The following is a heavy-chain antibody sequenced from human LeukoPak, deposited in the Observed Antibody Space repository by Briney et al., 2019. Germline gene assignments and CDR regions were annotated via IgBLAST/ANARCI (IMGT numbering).Heavy chain of an antibody. D-gene: IGHD3-22*01. V-gene: IGHV3-23*01. Sequence: GGSLRLSCAASGFTFSSYAMSWVRQAPGKGLEWVSAISGSGGSTYYADSVKGRLTISRDNSKNTLYLQMNSLRAEDTAVYYCAKAPPSSPYYYDSSGYSGPPDYWGQGTLVTVSS. CDR1: GFTFSSYA. J-gene: IGHJ4*02. CDR2: ISGSGGST. CDR3: AKAPPSSPYYYDSSGYSGPPDY.